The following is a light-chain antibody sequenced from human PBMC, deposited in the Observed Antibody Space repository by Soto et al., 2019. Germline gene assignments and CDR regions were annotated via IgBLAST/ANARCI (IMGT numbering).Light chain of an antibody. CDR1: QSVNTN. CDR3: HQYHEWPMT. CDR2: GPS. Sequence: EIVMTQSPATLSVSPGERATVSCKTSQSVNTNLAWYQQKPGQVPRLLLYGPSTRAIGIPDRFSGSGSGTEFTLTITSLQSEDFAVYYCHQYHEWPMTFGQGTRLEIK. V-gene: IGKV3-15*01. J-gene: IGKJ5*01.